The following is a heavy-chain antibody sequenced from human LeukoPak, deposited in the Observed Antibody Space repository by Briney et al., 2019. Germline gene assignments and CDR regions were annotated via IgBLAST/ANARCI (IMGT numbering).Heavy chain of an antibody. V-gene: IGHV4-59*11. CDR2: IYSSGST. Sequence: PSETLSLTCTVSGGSISSHYWSWIRQPPGKGLAWIGYIYSSGSTNYNPSLKSRVTISVDTSKNQFSLKLSSVSAADTAVYYCAREPYYYDSSGYYARGDFDYWGQGTLVTVSS. CDR1: GGSISSHY. J-gene: IGHJ4*02. CDR3: AREPYYYDSSGYYARGDFDY. D-gene: IGHD3-22*01.